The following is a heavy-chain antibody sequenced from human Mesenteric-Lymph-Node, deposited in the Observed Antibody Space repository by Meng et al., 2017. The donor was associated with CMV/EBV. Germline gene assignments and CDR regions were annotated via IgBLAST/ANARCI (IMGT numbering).Heavy chain of an antibody. J-gene: IGHJ4*02. CDR1: GCTFSSYT. D-gene: IGHD6-13*01. CDR2: ISRSSSYI. V-gene: IGHV3-21*01. Sequence: SGCTFSSYTMNWVRQAPGKGLEWVSCISRSSSYIYYADSVKGRFTISRDNAKNSLYLQMNSLTAEDTAVYYCARELESTSWFPTFDYWGQGTLVTVSS. CDR3: ARELESTSWFPTFDY.